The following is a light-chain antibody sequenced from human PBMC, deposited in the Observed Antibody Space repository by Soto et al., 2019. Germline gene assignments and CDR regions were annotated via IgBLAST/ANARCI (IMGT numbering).Light chain of an antibody. CDR3: RSYTAPYTPLYV. CDR1: SRDIGGYNY. Sequence: HSALTQPASVSGSSGQSITISYTGTSRDIGGYNYVSWYQQHPGKATKLMIYEVSNRPSGVSNRFSGSKSGNTASLTISGLQAEDEADDYWRSYTAPYTPLYVFGTGTKVTVL. J-gene: IGLJ1*01. V-gene: IGLV2-14*01. CDR2: EVS.